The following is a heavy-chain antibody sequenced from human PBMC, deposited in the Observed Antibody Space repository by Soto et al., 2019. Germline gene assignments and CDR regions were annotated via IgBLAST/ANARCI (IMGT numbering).Heavy chain of an antibody. V-gene: IGHV3-30-3*01. CDR2: ISYDGSNK. J-gene: IGHJ6*02. D-gene: IGHD4-17*01. CDR1: GFTFSSYA. Sequence: GGSLRLSCAASGFTFSSYAMHWVRQAPGKGLEWVAVISYDGSNKYYADSVKGRFTISRDNSKNTLYLQMNSLRAEDTAVYYCAREAPSYGDYYYGMDVWGQGTTVTVSS. CDR3: AREAPSYGDYYYGMDV.